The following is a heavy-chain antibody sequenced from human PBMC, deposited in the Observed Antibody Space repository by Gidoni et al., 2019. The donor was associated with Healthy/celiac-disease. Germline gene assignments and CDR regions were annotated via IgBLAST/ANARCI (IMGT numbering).Heavy chain of an antibody. CDR3: ARESSRLGSFDY. Sequence: QVHLQESGPGLVTPSETLSLTCTVSGGSISSYYWSWIRQPPGKGLEWIGYIYYSGSTNYNPSLKSRVTISVDTSKNQFSLKLSSVTAADTAVYYCARESSRLGSFDYWGQGTLVTVSS. V-gene: IGHV4-59*01. D-gene: IGHD3-9*01. CDR2: IYYSGST. J-gene: IGHJ4*02. CDR1: GGSISSYY.